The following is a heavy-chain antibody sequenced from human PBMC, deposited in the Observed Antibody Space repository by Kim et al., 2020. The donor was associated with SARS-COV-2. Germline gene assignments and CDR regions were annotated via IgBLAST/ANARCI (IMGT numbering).Heavy chain of an antibody. Sequence: GGSLRLSCTASGFTFGDYAMSWFRQAPGKGLEWVGFIRSKAYGGTTEYAASVKGRFTISRDDSKSIAYLQMNSLKTEDTAVYYCTRESHYYGSGSYVPGDDAFDIWGQGTMVTVSS. J-gene: IGHJ3*02. D-gene: IGHD3-10*01. CDR2: IRSKAYGGTT. CDR1: GFTFGDYA. CDR3: TRESHYYGSGSYVPGDDAFDI. V-gene: IGHV3-49*03.